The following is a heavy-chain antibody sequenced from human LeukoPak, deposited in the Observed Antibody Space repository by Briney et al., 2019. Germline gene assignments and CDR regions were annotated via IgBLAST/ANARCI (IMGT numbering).Heavy chain of an antibody. Sequence: GGSLRLSCAASGFTFSSYAMHWVRRAPGKGLEWVAVISYDGSNKYYADSVKGRFTISRDNSKNTLYLQMNSLRAEDTAVYYCARSPSYNWNYPNFDYWGQGTLVTVSS. CDR2: ISYDGSNK. D-gene: IGHD1-7*01. V-gene: IGHV3-30-3*01. CDR3: ARSPSYNWNYPNFDY. J-gene: IGHJ4*02. CDR1: GFTFSSYA.